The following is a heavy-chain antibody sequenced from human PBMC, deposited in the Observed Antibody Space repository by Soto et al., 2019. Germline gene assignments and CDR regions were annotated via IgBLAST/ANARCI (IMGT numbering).Heavy chain of an antibody. D-gene: IGHD3-10*01. CDR1: GGSISSYY. Sequence: QVQLQESGPGLVKPSETLSLSCTVSGGSISSYYWSWFRQSPGKRMEWIGYVHHRWGSSYNPSRQTRIAISLDTSKSQFSLKVTSVTATDTAVYYCARQGFGPLHGLVDVWGHGTTVTVSS. J-gene: IGHJ6*02. CDR2: VHHRWGS. V-gene: IGHV4-59*08. CDR3: ARQGFGPLHGLVDV.